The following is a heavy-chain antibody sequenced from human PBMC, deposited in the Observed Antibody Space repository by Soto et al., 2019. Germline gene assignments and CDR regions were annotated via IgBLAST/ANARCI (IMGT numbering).Heavy chain of an antibody. Sequence: PGGSLRLSCAASGFTFSFYGMHWVRQAPGKGLEWVAVIWYDGSNKYYADSVKGRFTISRDNSKNTLYLQMNSMRAEDTAVYYCARDHVSRELLDYYYYYGMDVWGQGTTVTVSS. CDR1: GFTFSFYG. J-gene: IGHJ6*02. CDR2: IWYDGSNK. V-gene: IGHV3-30*19. D-gene: IGHD1-26*01. CDR3: ARDHVSRELLDYYYYYGMDV.